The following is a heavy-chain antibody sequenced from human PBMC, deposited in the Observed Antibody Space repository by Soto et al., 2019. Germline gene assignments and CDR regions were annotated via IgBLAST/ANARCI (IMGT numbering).Heavy chain of an antibody. CDR2: IYNTGSS. CDR3: DKGGRESNGFFDY. V-gene: IGHV4-59*01. CDR1: GDSISSYY. Sequence: SETLSLTCTVAGDSISSYYWSWIRQSPGKGLEWIGYIYNTGSSNYNPSLESRVTISVDTSKNQFSLKLTSVTAADTAGYYCDKGGRESNGFFDYWGQGIPVTASS. J-gene: IGHJ4*02. D-gene: IGHD3-22*01.